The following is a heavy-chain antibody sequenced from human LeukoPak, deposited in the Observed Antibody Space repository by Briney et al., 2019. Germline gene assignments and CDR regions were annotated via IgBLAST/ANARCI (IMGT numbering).Heavy chain of an antibody. D-gene: IGHD3-10*01. Sequence: GGSLRLSCAASGFTFSSYWMSWVRQAPGKGLEWVANIKQDGSEKYYVDSVKGRFTISRDNAKNSLYLQMNSLRAEDTAVYYRARVVMVRGVMIPFDYWGQGTLVTVSS. CDR2: IKQDGSEK. J-gene: IGHJ4*02. CDR3: ARVVMVRGVMIPFDY. CDR1: GFTFSSYW. V-gene: IGHV3-7*01.